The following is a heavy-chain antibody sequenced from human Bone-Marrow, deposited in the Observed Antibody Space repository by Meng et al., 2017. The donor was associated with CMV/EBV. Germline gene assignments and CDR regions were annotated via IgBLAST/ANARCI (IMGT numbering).Heavy chain of an antibody. Sequence: GESLKISCAASGFTFSSYAMHWVRQAPGKGLEYVSAISSNGGSTYYADSVKGRFTISRDNSKNTLYLQMGSLRAEDMAVYYCARDERGGTYSVDWGQGTLVTVSS. CDR1: GFTFSSYA. V-gene: IGHV3-64*02. CDR2: ISSNGGST. CDR3: ARDERGGTYSVD. D-gene: IGHD1-26*01. J-gene: IGHJ4*02.